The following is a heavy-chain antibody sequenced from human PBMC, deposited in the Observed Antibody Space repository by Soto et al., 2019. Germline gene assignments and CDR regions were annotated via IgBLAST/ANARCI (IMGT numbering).Heavy chain of an antibody. J-gene: IGHJ4*02. CDR2: ISSSSTYI. Sequence: EVQLVESGGGLVKPGGSLRLSCAASGFTFSSYSMNWVRQAPGKGLQWVSSISSSSTYIYYADSVKGRFTISRDNAKNSLYLQMNRLRAEDTAVYYCARGTNYYDSSVYYGYWGQGTLVTVSS. CDR1: GFTFSSYS. CDR3: ARGTNYYDSSVYYGY. V-gene: IGHV3-21*01. D-gene: IGHD3-22*01.